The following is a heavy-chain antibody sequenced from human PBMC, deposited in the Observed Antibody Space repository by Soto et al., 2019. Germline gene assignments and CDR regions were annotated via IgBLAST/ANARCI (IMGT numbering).Heavy chain of an antibody. CDR2: IYYSGST. D-gene: IGHD6-13*01. Sequence: LSLTCTVSGGSISSYYWSWIRQPPGKGLEWIGYIYYSGSTNYNPSLKSRVTISVDTSKNQFSLKLSSVTAADTAVYYCARYSSSWYLFDYWGQGTLVTVSS. CDR3: ARYSSSWYLFDY. CDR1: GGSISSYY. J-gene: IGHJ4*02. V-gene: IGHV4-59*01.